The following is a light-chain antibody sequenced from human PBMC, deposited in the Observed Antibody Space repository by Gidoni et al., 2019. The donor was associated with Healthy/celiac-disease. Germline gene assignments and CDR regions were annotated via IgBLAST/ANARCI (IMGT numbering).Light chain of an antibody. V-gene: IGKV1-39*01. J-gene: IGKJ1*01. CDR2: SAS. CDR3: QQSYSTPRT. CDR1: QSISSY. Sequence: DIKMTQSPSSLSASVGDRVTITCRASQSISSYLTWYQQKPGKAPKLLIYSASSLQSGVPSRFSGSGSGTDFTLTISSLQPEDFATYYCQQSYSTPRTFXXXTKVEIK.